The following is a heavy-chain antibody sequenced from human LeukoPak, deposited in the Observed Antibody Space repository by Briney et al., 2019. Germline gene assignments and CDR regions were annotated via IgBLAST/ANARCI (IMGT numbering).Heavy chain of an antibody. D-gene: IGHD5-18*01. CDR3: ARTTEGGYSYGYFYYYYMDV. J-gene: IGHJ6*03. CDR2: INSDGSST. Sequence: SGGSLRLSCAASGLTFSSYWMHWVRQAPGKGLVWVSRINSDGSSTSYADSVKGRFTISRDNAKNTLYLQMNSLRAEDTAVYYCARTTEGGYSYGYFYYYYMDVWGKGTTVTISS. V-gene: IGHV3-74*01. CDR1: GLTFSSYW.